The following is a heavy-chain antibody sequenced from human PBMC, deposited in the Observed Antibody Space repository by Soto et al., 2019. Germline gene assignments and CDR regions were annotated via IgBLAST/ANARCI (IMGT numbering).Heavy chain of an antibody. CDR2: MWPSGGT. CDR3: ARCLHCSNGGRFDP. D-gene: IGHD2-8*01. V-gene: IGHV4-4*02. J-gene: IGHJ5*02. Sequence: TLSLTCAVSGVSIGSPNWWTWVRQAPGKGLEWIGEMWPSGGTTYNPSLRNRVTISVDNSKNHLSLTLTSVTAADTAIYYCARCLHCSNGGRFDPWGQGALVTVSS. CDR1: GVSIGSPNW.